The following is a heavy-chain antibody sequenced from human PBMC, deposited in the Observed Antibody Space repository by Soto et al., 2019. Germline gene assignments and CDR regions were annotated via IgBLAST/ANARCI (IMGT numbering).Heavy chain of an antibody. D-gene: IGHD2-2*01. Sequence: PVGSLRLSCTASGFTFGDYAMSWFRQAPGKGLEWVGFIRSKAYGGTTEYAAPVKCRFTISRDDTKSIAYLQMNSLKTEDTAVYYCTRDFAGSSMTSCPDYWGQGTLVTVSS. CDR3: TRDFAGSSMTSCPDY. J-gene: IGHJ4*02. CDR1: GFTFGDYA. CDR2: IRSKAYGGTT. V-gene: IGHV3-49*03.